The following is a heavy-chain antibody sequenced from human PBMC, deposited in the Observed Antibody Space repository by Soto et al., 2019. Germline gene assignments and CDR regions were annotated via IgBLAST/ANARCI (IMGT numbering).Heavy chain of an antibody. Sequence: QVQLQESGPGLVKPSQTLSLTCTVSGGSISSGGYYWSWIHQHPGKGLEWIGYIYYSGSTYYNPSLKSRVTISVDTSKTQFSLKLSSVTAADTAVYYCARERLGYCSGGSCSTHFEYWGQGTLVTVSS. V-gene: IGHV4-31*03. D-gene: IGHD2-15*01. CDR1: GGSISSGGYY. CDR2: IYYSGST. CDR3: ARERLGYCSGGSCSTHFEY. J-gene: IGHJ4*02.